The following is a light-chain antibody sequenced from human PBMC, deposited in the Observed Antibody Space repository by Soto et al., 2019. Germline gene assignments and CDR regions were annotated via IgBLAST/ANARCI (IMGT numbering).Light chain of an antibody. V-gene: IGKV3-20*01. CDR2: GAS. J-gene: IGKJ4*01. Sequence: EVVMTQSPATLSVSPGEGVTLSCRASQGIGDTLAWYQHRPGQTPRLLIYGASSRATGIPDRFSGSGSGTDFTLTISRLEPEDFAVYYCQQYDIAPFTFGGGTKVDIK. CDR3: QQYDIAPFT. CDR1: QGIGDT.